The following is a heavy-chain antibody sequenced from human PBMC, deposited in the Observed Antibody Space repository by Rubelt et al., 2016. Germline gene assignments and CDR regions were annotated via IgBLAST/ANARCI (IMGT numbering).Heavy chain of an antibody. V-gene: IGHV3-21*01. Sequence: GQGLEWVSSISGTGDDSYYADSVRGRLTTSRDNAKNSLYLQMNSLRAEDTAVYYCARGRYCSSTSCYDFDYWGQGTLVTVSS. CDR2: ISGTGDDS. D-gene: IGHD2-2*01. J-gene: IGHJ4*02. CDR3: ARGRYCSSTSCYDFDY.